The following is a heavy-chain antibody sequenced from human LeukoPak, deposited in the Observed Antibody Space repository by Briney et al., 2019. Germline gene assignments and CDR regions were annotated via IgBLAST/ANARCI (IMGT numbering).Heavy chain of an antibody. CDR1: GFTVSSNY. Sequence: PGGSLRLSCAASGFTVSSNYMSWVRQVPGKGLEWVSAISGSGGSTYYADSVKGRFTISRDNSKNTLYLQMNSLRAEDTAVYYCARDSYSGYDPTGYWGQGTLVTVSS. D-gene: IGHD5-12*01. CDR2: ISGSGGST. J-gene: IGHJ4*02. V-gene: IGHV3-23*01. CDR3: ARDSYSGYDPTGY.